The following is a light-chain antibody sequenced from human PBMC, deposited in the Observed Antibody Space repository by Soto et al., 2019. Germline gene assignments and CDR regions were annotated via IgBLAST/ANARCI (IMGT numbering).Light chain of an antibody. CDR2: GAS. Sequence: EIVLSQSPGTLSLSPGERATLSCSASQSIIISYLAWYQQKPGQAPGLLIYGASSRATGIPDRFSGSGSGTEFTLTISSLQPDDFATFYCQQCKSYSWTFGQGTKVDIK. CDR1: QSIIISY. J-gene: IGKJ1*01. V-gene: IGKV3-20*01. CDR3: QQCKSYSWT.